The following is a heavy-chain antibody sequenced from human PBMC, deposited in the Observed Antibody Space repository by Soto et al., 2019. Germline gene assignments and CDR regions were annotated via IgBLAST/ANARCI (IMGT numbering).Heavy chain of an antibody. CDR2: IYYSGST. J-gene: IGHJ5*02. Sequence: SETLSLTCTVSGGSISSSSYYWSWIRQHPGKGLEWIGYIYYSGSTYYNPSLKSRVTISVDTSKNQFSLKLSSVTAADTAVYYCAREVYYYILTGYPLFYPWGQGTLVPVSS. V-gene: IGHV4-31*03. CDR3: AREVYYYILTGYPLFYP. D-gene: IGHD3-9*01. CDR1: GGSISSSSYY.